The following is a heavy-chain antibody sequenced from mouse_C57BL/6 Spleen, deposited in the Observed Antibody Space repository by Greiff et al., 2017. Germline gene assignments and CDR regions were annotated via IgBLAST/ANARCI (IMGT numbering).Heavy chain of an antibody. CDR2: INPYNGGT. Sequence: EVQLQQSGPVLVKPGASVKMSCKASGYTFTDYYMNWVKQSHGKSLEWIGVINPYNGGTSYNQKFKGKATLTVDKSYSTAYMELNSLTSEDSAVYYCARDGRGDFDYWGQGTTLTVSS. CDR3: ARDGRGDFDY. J-gene: IGHJ2*01. V-gene: IGHV1-19*01. CDR1: GYTFTDYY. D-gene: IGHD3-1*01.